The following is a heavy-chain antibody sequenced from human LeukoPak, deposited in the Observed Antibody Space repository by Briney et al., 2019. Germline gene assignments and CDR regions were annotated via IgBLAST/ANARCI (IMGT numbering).Heavy chain of an antibody. CDR2: INYNGRNT. Sequence: GGSLRLSCAASGFTFSIYTMNWVRQAPGKGLEWVSIINYNGRNTYYADSVKGRSTISRDNSKNMVYLQMNRLRAEDTAIYYCAKDGHCPDSICPTNIAVAGYVDSWGQGTLVTVSS. J-gene: IGHJ4*02. CDR1: GFTFSIYT. D-gene: IGHD6-19*01. V-gene: IGHV3-23*01. CDR3: AKDGHCPDSICPTNIAVAGYVDS.